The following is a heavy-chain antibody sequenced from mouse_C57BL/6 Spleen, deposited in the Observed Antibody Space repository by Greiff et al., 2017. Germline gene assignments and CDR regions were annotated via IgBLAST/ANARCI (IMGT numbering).Heavy chain of an antibody. D-gene: IGHD2-13*01. CDR3: AREGGLDSFAY. CDR1: GFTFSSYA. Sequence: EVKVVESGGGLVKPGGSLKLSCAASGFTFSSYAMSWVRPTPEKRLEWVATISDGGSYTYYPDNVKGRFTISRDNAKNNLYLQMSHLKSEDTAMYYGAREGGLDSFAYWGQGTLVTVSA. CDR2: ISDGGSYT. J-gene: IGHJ3*01. V-gene: IGHV5-4*01.